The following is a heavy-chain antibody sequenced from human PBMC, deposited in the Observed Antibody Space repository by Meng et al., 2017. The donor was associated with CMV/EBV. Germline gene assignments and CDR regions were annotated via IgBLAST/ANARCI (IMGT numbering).Heavy chain of an antibody. CDR3: ARGQVDRLSFDY. CDR1: GGSISSGGYY. J-gene: IGHJ4*02. D-gene: IGHD3/OR15-3a*01. V-gene: IGHV4-31*03. Sequence: SETLSLTCTVSGGSISSGGYYWSWIRQHPGKGLEWIGYIYYSGSTYYNPSLKSRVTISVDTSKNQFSLKLSSVTAADTAVYYCARGQVDRLSFDYWGQGTLVTVSS. CDR2: IYYSGST.